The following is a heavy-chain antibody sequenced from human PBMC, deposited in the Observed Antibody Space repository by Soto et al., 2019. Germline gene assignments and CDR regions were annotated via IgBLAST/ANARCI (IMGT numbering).Heavy chain of an antibody. V-gene: IGHV3-30*18. Sequence: VGSLRLSCAASGFTFSSYGMHWVRQAPGKGLEWVAVISYDGSNKYYADSVKGRFTISRDNSKNTLYLQMNSLRAEDTAVYYCAKDRKGGMDVWGQGTTVTVSS. CDR2: ISYDGSNK. J-gene: IGHJ6*02. CDR3: AKDRKGGMDV. CDR1: GFTFSSYG.